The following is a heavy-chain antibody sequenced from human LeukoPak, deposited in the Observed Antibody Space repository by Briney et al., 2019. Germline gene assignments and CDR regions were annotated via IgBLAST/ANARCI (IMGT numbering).Heavy chain of an antibody. V-gene: IGHV1-69*05. CDR2: IIPIFGTA. CDR3: ARGLGSSSVDY. Sequence: SVKVSCKASGGTFSSYAISWVRQAPGQGLEWMGGIIPIFGTANYAQKFQGRVTITTDESTSTAYMELSSLGSDDTAVFYCARGLGSSSVDYWGQGTLVTVSS. J-gene: IGHJ4*02. D-gene: IGHD6-13*01. CDR1: GGTFSSYA.